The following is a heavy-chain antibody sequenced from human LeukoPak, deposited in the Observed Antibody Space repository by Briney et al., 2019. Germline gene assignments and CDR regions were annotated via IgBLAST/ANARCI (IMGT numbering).Heavy chain of an antibody. J-gene: IGHJ4*02. CDR2: IIPIFGTA. V-gene: IGHV1-69*13. CDR3: AREGSDYSNYGTLDY. D-gene: IGHD4-11*01. CDR1: GGTFSSYA. Sequence: GASVKVSCKASGGTFSSYAISWVRQAPGQGLEWMGGIIPIFGTANYAQKFQGRVTITADESTSTAYMELSSLRSGDTAVYYCAREGSDYSNYGTLDYWGQGTLVTVSS.